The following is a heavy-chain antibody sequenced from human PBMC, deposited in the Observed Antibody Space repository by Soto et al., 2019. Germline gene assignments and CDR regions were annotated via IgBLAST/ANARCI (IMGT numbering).Heavy chain of an antibody. V-gene: IGHV1-2*02. J-gene: IGHJ6*02. CDR2: INPNSGGT. D-gene: IGHD6-6*01. Sequence: GASVKVSCKASGYTFTGYYMHWVRQAPGQGLEWMGWINPNSGGTNYAQKFQGRVTMTRDTSISTAYMELSRLRSDDTAVYYCARVAARGYYYYGMDVWGQGTTVTVTS. CDR3: ARVAARGYYYYGMDV. CDR1: GYTFTGYY.